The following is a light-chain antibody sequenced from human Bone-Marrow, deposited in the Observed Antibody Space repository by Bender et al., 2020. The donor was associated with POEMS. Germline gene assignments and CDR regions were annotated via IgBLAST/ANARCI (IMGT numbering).Light chain of an antibody. CDR1: SSNIGNHG. V-gene: IGLV1-36*01. CDR3: SAWDGSRSGWV. CDR2: YDN. J-gene: IGLJ3*02. Sequence: QSVVTQPPSLSEAPRQRVTTSCSGSSSNIGNHGVNWYQQLPGEAPKLLIYYDNLLTPGVSDRFSASKSGTSASLAISELQSEDEALYCCSAWDGSRSGWVFGGGTKLTVL.